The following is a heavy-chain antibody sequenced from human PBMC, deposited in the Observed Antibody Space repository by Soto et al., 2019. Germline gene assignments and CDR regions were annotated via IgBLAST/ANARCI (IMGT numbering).Heavy chain of an antibody. D-gene: IGHD2-2*01. CDR2: ISGSGGST. Sequence: ETQLLESGGGLVQPGGSLRLSCAASGFTFSSYAMNWVRQAPGKGLEWVSSISGSGGSTYYADSVKGRFTISRDNSKNTLYLQMNSLRAEDTAVYYCAKCQKSTSCYVDYWGQGTLVTVSS. V-gene: IGHV3-23*01. CDR1: GFTFSSYA. CDR3: AKCQKSTSCYVDY. J-gene: IGHJ4*02.